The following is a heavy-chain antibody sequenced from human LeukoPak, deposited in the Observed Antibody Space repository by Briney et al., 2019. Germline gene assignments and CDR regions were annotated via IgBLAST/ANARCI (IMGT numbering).Heavy chain of an antibody. J-gene: IGHJ4*02. V-gene: IGHV3-30-3*01. CDR2: ISYDGSNK. CDR3: ARVCSGGSCRDY. Sequence: PGRSLRLSCAASGFTFSSYAMHWVRQAPGKGLEWVAVISYDGSNKYYADSVKGRFTISRDNSKNTLYLQMNSLRAEDTAVYYCARVCSGGSCRDYWGQGTLVTVSS. D-gene: IGHD2-15*01. CDR1: GFTFSSYA.